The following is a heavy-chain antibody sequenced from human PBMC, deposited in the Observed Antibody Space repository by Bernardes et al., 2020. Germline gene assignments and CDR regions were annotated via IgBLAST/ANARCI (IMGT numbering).Heavy chain of an antibody. CDR2: IYYSGST. V-gene: IGHV4-30-4*01. D-gene: IGHD3-3*01. CDR1: GGSISSGDYY. CDR3: ARTYYDFWSGYYRADYFDY. Sequence: SETLSLTCTVSGGSISSGDYYWSWIRQPPGKGLEWIGYIYYSGSTYYNPSLKSRVTISVDTSKNQFSLKLSSVTAADTAVYYCARTYYDFWSGYYRADYFDYWGQGTLVTVSS. J-gene: IGHJ4*02.